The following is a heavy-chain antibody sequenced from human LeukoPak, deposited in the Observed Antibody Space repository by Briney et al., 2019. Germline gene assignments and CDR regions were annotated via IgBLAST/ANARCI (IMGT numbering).Heavy chain of an antibody. J-gene: IGHJ4*02. CDR2: IGAYSGDT. CDR1: NSTFSG. D-gene: IGHD7-27*01. CDR3: ARLGTGDRALVY. Sequence: ASVKVSCKASNSTFSGMSWVRQAPGQGLEWMGWIGAYSGDTHYAQKLQGRVTMTTDTSTSTAYMELRSLRSDDTAVYYCARLGTGDRALVYWGQGTLVTVSS. V-gene: IGHV1-18*01.